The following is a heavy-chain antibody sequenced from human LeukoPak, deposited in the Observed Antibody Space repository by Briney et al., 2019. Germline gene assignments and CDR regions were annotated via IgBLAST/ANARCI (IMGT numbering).Heavy chain of an antibody. Sequence: PSETLSLTCAVYGGSFSGYYWSWIRQPPGKGLEWIGEINHSGSTNYNPSLKSRVTISVDTSKNQFSLKLSSVTAADTAVYYCARGRRIAAADSYYFGYWGQGTLVTVSS. CDR1: GGSFSGYY. J-gene: IGHJ4*02. CDR2: INHSGST. D-gene: IGHD6-13*01. V-gene: IGHV4-34*01. CDR3: ARGRRIAAADSYYFGY.